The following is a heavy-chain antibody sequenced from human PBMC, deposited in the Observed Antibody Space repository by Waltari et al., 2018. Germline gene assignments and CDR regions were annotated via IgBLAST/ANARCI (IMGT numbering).Heavy chain of an antibody. D-gene: IGHD3-10*01. V-gene: IGHV3-74*02. CDR2: IGTDETTR. CDR3: ARLAPRTYRSPVPGRHYYYGMDV. J-gene: IGHJ6*02. Sequence: EGRLLESGAGSVQPGARLRPCGAGPRCRCRTCSINGVRHDPGRALVWVARIGTDETTRTYAGSVKVRFPISRDNAKNTVYLQMKRLRAEDTAVYYCARLAPRTYRSPVPGRHYYYGMDVWGQGTTVTVSS. CDR1: RCRCRTCS.